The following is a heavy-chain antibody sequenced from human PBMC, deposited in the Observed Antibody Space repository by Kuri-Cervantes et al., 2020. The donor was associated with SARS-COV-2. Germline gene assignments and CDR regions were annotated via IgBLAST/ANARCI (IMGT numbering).Heavy chain of an antibody. CDR1: GYTFTGYY. CDR2: INPNSGGT. J-gene: IGHJ5*02. D-gene: IGHD4-11*01. CDR3: ARVPYSNYDWFDP. V-gene: IGHV1-2*02. Sequence: ASVKVSCKASGYTFTGYYMHWVRQAPGQGLEWMGWINPNSGGTNYAQKFQGRVTMTRDTSTSTVYMELSSLRAEDTAVYYCARVPYSNYDWFDPWGQGILVTVSS.